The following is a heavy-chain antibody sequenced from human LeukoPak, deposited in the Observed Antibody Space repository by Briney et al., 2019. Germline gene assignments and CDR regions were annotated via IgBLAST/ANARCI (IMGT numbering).Heavy chain of an antibody. Sequence: PSETLSLTCTVSGYSISSGYYWGWIRQPPGKGLEWIGSIYHSGSTYYNPSLKSRVTISVDTSKSQFSLKLSSVTAADTAVYYCASASVRGVIIEWFDPWGQGTLVTVSS. V-gene: IGHV4-38-2*02. CDR2: IYHSGST. D-gene: IGHD3-10*01. CDR1: GYSISSGYY. CDR3: ASASVRGVIIEWFDP. J-gene: IGHJ5*02.